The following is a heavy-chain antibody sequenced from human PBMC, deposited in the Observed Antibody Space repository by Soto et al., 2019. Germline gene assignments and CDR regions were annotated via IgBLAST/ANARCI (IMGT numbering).Heavy chain of an antibody. D-gene: IGHD2-2*01. V-gene: IGHV1-3*01. Sequence: QVQLVQSGAEVKKPGASVKVSCKASGYTFTSYAMHWVRQAPGQRLEWMGWINAGNGNTKYSQKFQGRVPINRDTSASTAYMGLSNLRSEDTAVYYCAGGGSNCSSTSGSYPRYYYYYYMDVWGKGTTVTVSS. CDR3: AGGGSNCSSTSGSYPRYYYYYYMDV. CDR1: GYTFTSYA. J-gene: IGHJ6*03. CDR2: INAGNGNT.